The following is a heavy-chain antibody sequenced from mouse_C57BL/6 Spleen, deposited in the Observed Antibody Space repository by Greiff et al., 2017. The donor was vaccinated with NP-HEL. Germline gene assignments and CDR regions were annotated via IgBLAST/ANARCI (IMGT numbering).Heavy chain of an antibody. D-gene: IGHD2-5*01. CDR1: GFNIKDYY. CDR3: TFNSNYGDYAMDY. CDR2: IDPEDGDT. J-gene: IGHJ4*01. V-gene: IGHV14-1*01. Sequence: EVQLQQSGAELVRPGASVKLSCTASGFNIKDYYMHWVKQRPEQGLEWIGRIDPEDGDTEYAPKFQGKATMTADTSSNTAYLQLSSLTSEDTAVYYCTFNSNYGDYAMDYWGQGTSVTVSS.